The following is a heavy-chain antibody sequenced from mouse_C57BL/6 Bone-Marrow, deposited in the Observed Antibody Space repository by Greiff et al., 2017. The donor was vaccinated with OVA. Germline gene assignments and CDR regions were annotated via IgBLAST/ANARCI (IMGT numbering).Heavy chain of an antibody. CDR2: INPNYGTT. J-gene: IGHJ3*01. Sequence: VQLQQSGPELVKPGASVKISCKASGYSFTDYNMNWVKQSNGKSLEWIGVINPNYGTTSYNQKFKGKATLTVDQSSSTAYMQLNSLTSEDSAVYYCATEAGSSYLAWFAYWGQGTLVTVSA. D-gene: IGHD1-1*01. V-gene: IGHV1-39*01. CDR3: ATEAGSSYLAWFAY. CDR1: GYSFTDYN.